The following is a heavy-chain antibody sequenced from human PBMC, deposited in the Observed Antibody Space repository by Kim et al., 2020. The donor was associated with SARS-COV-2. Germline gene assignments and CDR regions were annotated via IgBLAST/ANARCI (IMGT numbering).Heavy chain of an antibody. D-gene: IGHD3-22*01. CDR2: VYHSGST. V-gene: IGHV4-39*01. Sequence: SETLSLTCTVSGGSISSSFNYWGWIRQPHGKGLEWIGSVYHSGSTYDSPSLKSRVTVSVDTSKNQFSLKVTSVTAADTAVYFCARLPHDSSGYVDCWGQGILVTVSS. CDR1: GGSISSSFNY. CDR3: ARLPHDSSGYVDC. J-gene: IGHJ4*02.